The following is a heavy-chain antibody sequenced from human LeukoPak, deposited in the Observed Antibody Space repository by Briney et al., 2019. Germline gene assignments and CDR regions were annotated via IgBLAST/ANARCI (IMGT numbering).Heavy chain of an antibody. CDR2: IYHSGST. D-gene: IGHD3-10*01. Sequence: SGTLSLTCAVSGGSTSSSNWWSWVRQPPGKGLEWIGEIYHSGSTNYNPSLKSRVTIPVDKSKSQFSLKLSSVTAADTAVYYCARPNRYGSFDYWGQGTLVTVSS. V-gene: IGHV4-4*02. J-gene: IGHJ4*02. CDR1: GGSTSSSNW. CDR3: ARPNRYGSFDY.